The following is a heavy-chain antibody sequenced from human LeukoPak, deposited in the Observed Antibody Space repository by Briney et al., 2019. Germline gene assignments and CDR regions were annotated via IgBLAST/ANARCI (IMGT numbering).Heavy chain of an antibody. CDR3: ASQLRPRFY. Sequence: GGSLRLSCAASGFTFSSYAMHWVRQAPGKGLEWVAVISYDGSNKYYADSVKGRFTISRDNSKNTLYLQMNSLRAEDTAVYYCASQLRPRFYWGQGTLVTVSS. CDR2: ISYDGSNK. J-gene: IGHJ4*02. D-gene: IGHD4-17*01. V-gene: IGHV3-30*14. CDR1: GFTFSSYA.